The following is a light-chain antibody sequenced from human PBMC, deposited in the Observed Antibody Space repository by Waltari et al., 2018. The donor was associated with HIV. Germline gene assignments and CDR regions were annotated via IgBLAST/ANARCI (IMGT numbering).Light chain of an antibody. CDR1: SSNIGAGYD. J-gene: IGLJ3*02. CDR2: DVT. V-gene: IGLV1-40*01. CDR3: SSYIGSWV. Sequence: QSVLTQPPSVSGAPGQRVTFSCTGSSSNIGAGYDVHWYQQLPGTAPKLLIYDVTNRPSGVSHRFSGSKSGGTASLIISGLQTEDEADYFCSSYIGSWVFGGGTKLTVL.